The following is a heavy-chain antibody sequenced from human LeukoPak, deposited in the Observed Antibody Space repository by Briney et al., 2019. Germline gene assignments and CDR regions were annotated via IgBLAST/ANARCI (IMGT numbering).Heavy chain of an antibody. V-gene: IGHV3-7*01. D-gene: IGHD3-16*02. J-gene: IGHJ4*02. CDR2: IKQDGSEK. CDR1: GFTFSSYW. Sequence: GGSLRRSCAASGFTFSSYWMSWVRQAPGKGLEWVANIKQDGSEKYYVDSVKGRFTISRDNAKNSLYLQMNSLRAEDTAVYYCARDGLYDYVWGSYRHDYWDQGTLVTVSS. CDR3: ARDGLYDYVWGSYRHDY.